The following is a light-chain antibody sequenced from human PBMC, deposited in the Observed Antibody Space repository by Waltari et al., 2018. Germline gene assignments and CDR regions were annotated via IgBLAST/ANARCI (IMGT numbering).Light chain of an antibody. Sequence: ELVMTQSPPTLSVSPGERATLSCRASQSVRNNLVWYQQKPGQAPRLLIYGASTRVTGIPARFSGSGSGTEFTLTISSLQSEDFAVYYCQQYNNWPPWTFGQGTKVEIK. J-gene: IGKJ1*01. CDR3: QQYNNWPPWT. CDR1: QSVRNN. V-gene: IGKV3-15*01. CDR2: GAS.